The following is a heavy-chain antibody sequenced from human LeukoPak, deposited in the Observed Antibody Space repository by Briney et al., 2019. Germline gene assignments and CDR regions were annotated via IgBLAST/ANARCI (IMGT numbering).Heavy chain of an antibody. CDR1: GGSISSYY. J-gene: IGHJ6*02. CDR3: ARGTYSSSWYSDGMDV. D-gene: IGHD6-13*01. Sequence: PSETLSLTCTVSGGSISSYYWSWIRQPAGKGLEWIGRIYTSGSTNYNPSLKSRVTMSVDTSKNQFSLKLSSVTAADTAVYYCARGTYSSSWYSDGMDVWGQGITVTVSS. V-gene: IGHV4-4*07. CDR2: IYTSGST.